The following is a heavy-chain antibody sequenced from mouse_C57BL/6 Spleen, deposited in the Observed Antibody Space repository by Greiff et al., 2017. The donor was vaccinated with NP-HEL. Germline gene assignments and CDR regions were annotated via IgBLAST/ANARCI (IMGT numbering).Heavy chain of an antibody. CDR3: ARDSDYYGSNYAMDY. J-gene: IGHJ4*01. CDR1: GYTFTSYW. CDR2: IDPSDSYT. D-gene: IGHD1-1*01. V-gene: IGHV1-59*01. Sequence: QVQLQQPGAELVRPGTSVKLSCKASGYTFTSYWMHWVKQRPGQGLEWIGVIDPSDSYTNYNQKFKGKATLTVDTSSSTAYMQRSSLTSEDSAVYYWARDSDYYGSNYAMDYWGQGTSVTVAS.